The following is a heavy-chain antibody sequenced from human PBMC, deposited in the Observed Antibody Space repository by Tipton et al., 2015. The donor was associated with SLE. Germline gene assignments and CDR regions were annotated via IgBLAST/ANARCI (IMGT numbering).Heavy chain of an antibody. CDR1: GGSFSYYY. J-gene: IGHJ4*02. CDR3: ARHHPLMTVASFDY. CDR2: ISASGST. V-gene: IGHV4-4*07. Sequence: TLSLTCTISGGSFSYYYWNWFRQPAGKGLEWIGHISASGSTNYNPSLRCRVTLSVDTSKDQFSLKLTSLTAADTAVYYCARHHPLMTVASFDYWGQGSLLIVSS. D-gene: IGHD4/OR15-4a*01.